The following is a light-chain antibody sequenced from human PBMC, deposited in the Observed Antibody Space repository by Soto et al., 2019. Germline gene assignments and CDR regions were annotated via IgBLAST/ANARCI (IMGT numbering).Light chain of an antibody. V-gene: IGKV3-20*01. Sequence: EILLTQSPGTLSLSPGDRATLSCGASQSLTNSFLAWYQRKPGQTPRLLIYGASFRATDIPDRFSGSGSGTDFTLTISRLEPEDFAVYFCQQYGRLPLSFGGGTKVDIK. CDR1: QSLTNSF. CDR3: QQYGRLPLS. CDR2: GAS. J-gene: IGKJ4*01.